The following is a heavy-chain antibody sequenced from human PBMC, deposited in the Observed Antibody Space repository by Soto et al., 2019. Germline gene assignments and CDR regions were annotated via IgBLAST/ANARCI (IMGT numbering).Heavy chain of an antibody. CDR2: INPKSGGT. CDR3: ARGRGGYVFLGMDV. D-gene: IGHD5-12*01. Sequence: ASVKVSCKASGYSFTDYHIHWVRQAPGQGLEWLGRINPKSGGTRTAQKFQGWVTMTRDRSISTVYMELSSLRSEDTAVYYCARGRGGYVFLGMDVWGQGATVTVSS. V-gene: IGHV1-2*04. J-gene: IGHJ6*02. CDR1: GYSFTDYH.